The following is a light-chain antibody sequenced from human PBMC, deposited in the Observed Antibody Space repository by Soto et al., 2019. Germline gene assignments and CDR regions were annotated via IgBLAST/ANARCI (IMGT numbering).Light chain of an antibody. CDR2: WAS. CDR1: QSVLYSSNNKHY. Sequence: DIVMTQSPDSLAVSLGERATINCKSSQSVLYSSNNKHYLAWYQQKPGQPPKLLTYWASTRESGVPDRFSGSVSGTDFTLTASSLKAEDEAVYYCHHYYSTPPTFGQGTKVDIK. V-gene: IGKV4-1*01. J-gene: IGKJ1*01. CDR3: HHYYSTPPT.